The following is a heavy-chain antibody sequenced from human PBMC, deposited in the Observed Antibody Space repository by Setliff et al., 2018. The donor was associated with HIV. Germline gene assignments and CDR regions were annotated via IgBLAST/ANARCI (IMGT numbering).Heavy chain of an antibody. V-gene: IGHV4-39*01. CDR2: IHYGGYF. CDR3: ARPALGIGGGARFDN. D-gene: IGHD3-16*01. Sequence: PSETLSLTCTVSGGSISGSSHYWGWIRQPPGKGLEWIGNIHYGGYFWYSPSLKSRVTISVDTSKNQFSLKLSSVTAADTAVYYCARPALGIGGGARFDNWGQGIRV. CDR1: GGSISGSSHY. J-gene: IGHJ4*02.